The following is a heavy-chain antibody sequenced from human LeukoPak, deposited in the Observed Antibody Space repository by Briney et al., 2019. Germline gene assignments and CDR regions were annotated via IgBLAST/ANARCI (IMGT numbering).Heavy chain of an antibody. CDR3: ARDKVAARPGDYYYYYMDV. Sequence: VKVSCKASGGTFSSYAISWVRQALGQGLEWMGGIIPIFGTANYAQKFQGRVTITADESTSTVYMELSSLRSEDTAVYYSARDKVAARPGDYYYYYMDVWGKGTTVTVSS. J-gene: IGHJ6*03. CDR2: IIPIFGTA. V-gene: IGHV1-69*01. CDR1: GGTFSSYA. D-gene: IGHD6-6*01.